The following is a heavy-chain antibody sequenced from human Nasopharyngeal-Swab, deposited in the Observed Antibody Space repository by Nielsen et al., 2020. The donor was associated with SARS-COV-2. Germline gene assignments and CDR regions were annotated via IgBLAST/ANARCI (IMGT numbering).Heavy chain of an antibody. CDR3: ARLGSYCSSTNCYLGGMDV. J-gene: IGHJ6*02. Sequence: ESLKISCAASGFTFSSYGMHWLRQPPGKGLEWIGEINHSGSTNYNPSLKGRVTISVDTSKNQFSLKLSSVTAADTAVYYCARLGSYCSSTNCYLGGMDVWGQGTAVTVS. V-gene: IGHV4-34*01. CDR2: INHSGST. D-gene: IGHD2-2*01. CDR1: GFTFSSYG.